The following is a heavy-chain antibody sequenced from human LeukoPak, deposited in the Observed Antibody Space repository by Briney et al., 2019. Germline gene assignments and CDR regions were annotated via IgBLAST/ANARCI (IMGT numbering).Heavy chain of an antibody. CDR2: INSGGTT. CDR1: GGSISSYY. D-gene: IGHD3-10*01. Sequence: SETLSLTCTVSGGSISSYYWNWIRQPAGKRLEWIGRINSGGTTNYNPSLKSRVTMSVDTSKKHFSLKLTSVTAADTAVYYRARSYYASGSLTDHWGQGILVTVSS. V-gene: IGHV4-4*07. CDR3: ARSYYASGSLTDH. J-gene: IGHJ4*02.